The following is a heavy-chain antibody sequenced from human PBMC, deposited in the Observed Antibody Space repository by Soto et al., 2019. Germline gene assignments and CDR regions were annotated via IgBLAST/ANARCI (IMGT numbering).Heavy chain of an antibody. Sequence: PGGSLRLSCAASGFTFSGYGMHWVRQAPGKALEWVAVISYDGSNKYYADSVKGRFTISRDNSKNTLYLQMNSLRAEDTAVYYCAKDRNSDILTGYYRPLQTGMDVWGQGTTATVSS. CDR1: GFTFSGYG. CDR2: ISYDGSNK. V-gene: IGHV3-30*18. D-gene: IGHD3-9*01. J-gene: IGHJ6*02. CDR3: AKDRNSDILTGYYRPLQTGMDV.